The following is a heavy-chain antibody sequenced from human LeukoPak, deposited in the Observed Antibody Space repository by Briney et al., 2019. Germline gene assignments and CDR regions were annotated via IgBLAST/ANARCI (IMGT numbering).Heavy chain of an antibody. V-gene: IGHV1-69*13. D-gene: IGHD3-22*01. CDR1: GGTFSSYA. J-gene: IGHJ6*02. CDR2: IIPIFGTA. Sequence: ASVKVSCRASGGTFSSYAISWVRQAPGQGLEWMGGIIPIFGTANYAQKFQGRVTITADESTSTAYMELSSLRSEDTAVYYCARDVYYYDSSGPLCGMDVWGQGTTVTVSS. CDR3: ARDVYYYDSSGPLCGMDV.